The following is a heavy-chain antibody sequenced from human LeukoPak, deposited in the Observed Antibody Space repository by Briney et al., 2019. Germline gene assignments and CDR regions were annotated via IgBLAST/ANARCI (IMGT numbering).Heavy chain of an antibody. J-gene: IGHJ4*02. V-gene: IGHV1-2*02. D-gene: IGHD2-2*01. CDR2: INPNSGGT. CDR3: ARLTVPAATVGDY. CDR1: GYTFTGYY. Sequence: AASVKVSCKASGYTFTGYYMHRVRQAPGQGLEWMGWINPNSGGTNYAQKFQGRVTMTRDTSISTAYMELSRLRSDDTAVYYCARLTVPAATVGDYWGQGTLSPSPQ.